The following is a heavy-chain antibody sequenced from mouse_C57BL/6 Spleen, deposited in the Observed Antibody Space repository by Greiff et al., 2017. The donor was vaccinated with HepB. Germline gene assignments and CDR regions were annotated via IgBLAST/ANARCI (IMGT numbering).Heavy chain of an antibody. J-gene: IGHJ2*01. Sequence: VQLQQSGPGLVQPSQSLSITCTVSGFSLTSYGVHWVRPSPGKGLEWLGVLWRGGSTDYNAAFMSRLSITKDNSKSQGFFKMNSLQADDTALYYCAKNAHVGYVDYWGQGTTLTVSS. V-gene: IGHV2-5*01. CDR2: LWRGGST. CDR3: AKNAHVGYVDY. D-gene: IGHD2-14*01. CDR1: GFSLTSYG.